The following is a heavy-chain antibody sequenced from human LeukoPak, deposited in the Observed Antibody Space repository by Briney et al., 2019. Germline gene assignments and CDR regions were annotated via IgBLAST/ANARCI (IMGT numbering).Heavy chain of an antibody. Sequence: PGGSLRLSCAASGFTFTSYRMNWVGQAPGTGLEWVANIKPDGSEKYYVDSVKGRFTISRDNAKNSLYLQMNSLRAEDTAVYYCARGGAGHSSGWYASYYWGQGTLVTVSS. CDR2: IKPDGSEK. CDR1: GFTFTSYR. J-gene: IGHJ4*02. V-gene: IGHV3-7*01. D-gene: IGHD6-19*01. CDR3: ARGGAGHSSGWYASYY.